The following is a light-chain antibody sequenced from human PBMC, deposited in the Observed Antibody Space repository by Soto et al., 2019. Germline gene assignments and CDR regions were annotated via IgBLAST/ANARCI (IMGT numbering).Light chain of an antibody. J-gene: IGKJ4*01. V-gene: IGKV1-16*01. CDR1: QDIRNY. CDR3: QQYYVYPLT. CDR2: TAS. Sequence: DIQMTQSPSSLSASVGDRVTITCRASQDIRNYLAWFQQKPGEAPKSLIYTASSLQSGVPSRFSGIGSATDFTLTISSLRPEDFAIYYCQQYYVYPLTFGGGTKVEI.